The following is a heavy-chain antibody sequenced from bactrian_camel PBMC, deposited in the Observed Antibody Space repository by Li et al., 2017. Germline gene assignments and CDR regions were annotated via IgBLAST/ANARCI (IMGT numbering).Heavy chain of an antibody. Sequence: HVQLVESGGGLVQPGGSLNLSCVESGFFFSQYYMSWVRQAPGKALEWVSVIDSQGDGTEYADSVKGRFAISQNDAGTTLYLQMNSLNADDTAMYYCAARSVGWCPLFEHWLGKRAYTPGGYFTNWGQGTQVTVS. CDR3: AARSVGWCPLFEHWLGKRAYTPGGYFTN. J-gene: IGHJ4*01. CDR2: IDSQGDGT. D-gene: IGHD1*01. CDR1: GFFFSQYY. V-gene: IGHV3S6*01.